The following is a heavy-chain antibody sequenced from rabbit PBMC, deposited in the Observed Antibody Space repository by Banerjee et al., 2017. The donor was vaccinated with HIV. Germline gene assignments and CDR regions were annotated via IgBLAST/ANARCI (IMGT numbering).Heavy chain of an antibody. CDR1: GIDFSTYSY. CDR2: IDAVFGTT. V-gene: IGHV1S45*01. Sequence: QEQLEESGGGLVKPGGTLTLTCKASGIDFSTYSYMCWVRQAPGKGLEWIGYIDAVFGTTYYARWVNGRFTISKTSATPVTLHMTSLTAADTATYSCARDLVGVIGWNFGLWGQGTLVTVS. D-gene: IGHD4-1*01. CDR3: ARDLVGVIGWNFGL. J-gene: IGHJ4*01.